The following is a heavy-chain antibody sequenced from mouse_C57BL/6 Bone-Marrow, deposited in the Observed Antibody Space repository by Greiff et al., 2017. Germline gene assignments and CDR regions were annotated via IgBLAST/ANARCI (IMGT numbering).Heavy chain of an antibody. D-gene: IGHD5-1*01. CDR2: FHPYNDDT. Sequence: VKVVESGAELVKPGASVKMSCKASGYTFTTYPIEWMKQNHGKSLEWIGNFHPYNDDTKYNEKFKGKATLTVEKSSNTVYLELSRLTSDDSAVYYCARSSTFFYYFDYWGQGTTLTVSS. J-gene: IGHJ2*01. CDR1: GYTFTTYP. CDR3: ARSSTFFYYFDY. V-gene: IGHV1-47*01.